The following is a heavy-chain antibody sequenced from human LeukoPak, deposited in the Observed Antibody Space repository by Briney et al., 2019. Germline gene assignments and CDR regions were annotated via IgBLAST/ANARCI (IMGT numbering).Heavy chain of an antibody. CDR1: GFTFSSYG. J-gene: IGHJ4*02. Sequence: GGSLRLSCAASGFTFSSYGMSWVRQAPGKGLEWVSAISGSGGSTYYADSVKGRFTISRDNSKNTLYLQMNSLRADDTAVYYCAKGSLLWFGEFKDWGQGTLVTVSS. CDR3: AKGSLLWFGEFKD. V-gene: IGHV3-23*01. D-gene: IGHD3-10*01. CDR2: ISGSGGST.